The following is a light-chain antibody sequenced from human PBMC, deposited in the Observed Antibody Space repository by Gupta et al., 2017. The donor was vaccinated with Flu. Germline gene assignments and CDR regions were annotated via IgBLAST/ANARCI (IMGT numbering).Light chain of an antibody. CDR3: QQRSNWPMT. V-gene: IGKV3-11*01. J-gene: IGKJ4*01. CDR1: QNINNF. Sequence: ELVLTQSPATLSLSPGERVTLSCRSSQNINNFLAWYQQRPGQVPRLLISDASNRTTGIPARFSGSGSGTDFTLTINSLTPEDVAVYYCQQRSNWPMTFGGGTKVEIK. CDR2: DAS.